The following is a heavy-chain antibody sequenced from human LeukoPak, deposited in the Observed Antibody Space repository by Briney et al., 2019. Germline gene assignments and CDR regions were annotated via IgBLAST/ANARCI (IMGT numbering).Heavy chain of an antibody. CDR2: INPNSGGT. CDR1: GYTFTGYY. CDR3: ARDRGYCSGGSCFDAFDI. Sequence: ASVKVSCKASGYTFTGYYMHWVRQAPGQGLEWMGWINPNSGGTNYAQKFQGRVTMTRDTSISTAYMELSRLRSDDTAMYYCARDRGYCSGGSCFDAFDIWGQGTMVTVSS. J-gene: IGHJ3*02. D-gene: IGHD2-15*01. V-gene: IGHV1-2*02.